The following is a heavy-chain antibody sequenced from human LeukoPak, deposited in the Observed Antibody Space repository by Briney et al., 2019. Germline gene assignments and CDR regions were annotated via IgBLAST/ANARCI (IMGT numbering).Heavy chain of an antibody. J-gene: IGHJ4*02. CDR3: ANGKQLDY. Sequence: GGSLRLSCAASGFTFSSYGMHWVRQAPGKGLEWVAVISYDGSNKYYADSVKGRFAISRDNSKNTLYLQMNSLRAEDTAAYYCANGKQLDYWGQGTLVTVSS. V-gene: IGHV3-30*18. D-gene: IGHD1/OR15-1a*01. CDR1: GFTFSSYG. CDR2: ISYDGSNK.